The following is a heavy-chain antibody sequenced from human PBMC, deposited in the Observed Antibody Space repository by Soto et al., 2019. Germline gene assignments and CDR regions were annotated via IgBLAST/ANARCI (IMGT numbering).Heavy chain of an antibody. CDR2: IGNTLDTI. V-gene: IGHV3-48*02. CDR3: ARVDCSGGGCDVLDF. Sequence: GGSLRLSYAASGFAFSGHTMTWVRQAPGKGLEWVAYIGNTLDTIYYADSVKGRFIISRDDAMKSVFLHMSSLRDDDTAVYYCARVDCSGGGCDVLDFCGRGSTVIGSS. CDR1: GFAFSGHT. J-gene: IGHJ6*02. D-gene: IGHD2-15*01.